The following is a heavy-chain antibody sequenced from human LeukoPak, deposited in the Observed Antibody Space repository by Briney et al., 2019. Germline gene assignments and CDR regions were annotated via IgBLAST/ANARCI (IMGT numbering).Heavy chain of an antibody. V-gene: IGHV1-2*02. D-gene: IGHD6-19*01. J-gene: IGHJ3*02. CDR2: INPNSGGT. CDR3: ATDSSGWRTHAFEI. CDR1: GYTFTGYN. Sequence: EASVQFACKASGYTFTGYNMHWVRQAPGQGLEWMGWINPNSGGTNYAQKFQGRVTMTRHTSISTAYMELSRLRSDDTAVYYCATDSSGWRTHAFEIWGQGTMVTASS.